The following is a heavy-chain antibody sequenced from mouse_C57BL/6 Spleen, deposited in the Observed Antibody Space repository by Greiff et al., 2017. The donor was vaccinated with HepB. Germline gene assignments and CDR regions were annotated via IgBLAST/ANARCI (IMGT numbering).Heavy chain of an antibody. J-gene: IGHJ4*01. CDR3: ARSSMDY. Sequence: VQLQQSGAELVKPGASVKLSCKASGYTFTSYWMHWVKQSPGRGLEWIGRVDHNSGCTKYHEKFKSKAAMTVDKPSSTAYMQLSSLTSEDSAVYYRARSSMDYWGQGTSVTVSS. V-gene: IGHV1-72*01. CDR1: GYTFTSYW. CDR2: VDHNSGCT.